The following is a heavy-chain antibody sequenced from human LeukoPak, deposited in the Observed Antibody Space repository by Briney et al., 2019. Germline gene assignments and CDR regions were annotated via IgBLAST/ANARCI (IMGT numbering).Heavy chain of an antibody. Sequence: GGSLRLSCAVSGFSVTNNYMSWVRQAPGKGLEWVAVISSGGSGTYYADSVRGRFTISRDNSKNTVYLQMNSLRAEDTAIYYCAKAVGSSGYFSRDAFDIWGQGTMVTVSS. D-gene: IGHD3-22*01. J-gene: IGHJ3*02. V-gene: IGHV3-53*01. CDR1: GFSVTNNY. CDR3: AKAVGSSGYFSRDAFDI. CDR2: ISSGGSGT.